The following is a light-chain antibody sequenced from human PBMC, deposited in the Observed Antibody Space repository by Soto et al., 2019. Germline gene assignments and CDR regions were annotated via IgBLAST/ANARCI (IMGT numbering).Light chain of an antibody. J-gene: IGLJ2*01. Sequence: QSVLTQPPSASGSPGQSVTISCTGTSSDVGGYNYVSWYQQHPGKAPKLLIYEVSKRPSGVPDRFSASKSGNTASLTVSGLQAEDEADYYCSSYAGSTHVVFGGGTQLTVL. CDR2: EVS. V-gene: IGLV2-8*01. CDR3: SSYAGSTHVV. CDR1: SSDVGGYNY.